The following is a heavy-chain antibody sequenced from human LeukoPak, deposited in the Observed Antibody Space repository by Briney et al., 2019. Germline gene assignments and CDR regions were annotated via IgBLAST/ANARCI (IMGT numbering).Heavy chain of an antibody. CDR1: GFTFSSYS. Sequence: GGSLRLSCVVSGFTFSSYSMNWVRQTPEKRLEWVSSISGNSAYKHDADSVKGRFTISRDNSKNTLYLQMNSLRAEDTAVYYCAKDLPYCGGDCLPDAFDIWGQGTMVTVSS. CDR3: AKDLPYCGGDCLPDAFDI. D-gene: IGHD2-21*02. V-gene: IGHV3-21*04. CDR2: ISGNSAYK. J-gene: IGHJ3*02.